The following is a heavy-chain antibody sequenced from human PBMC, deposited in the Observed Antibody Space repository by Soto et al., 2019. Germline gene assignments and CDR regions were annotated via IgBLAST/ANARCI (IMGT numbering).Heavy chain of an antibody. V-gene: IGHV4-4*07. CDR2: IYTSGST. Sequence: SETLSLTCHVSGGSISSYYWSWIRQPAGKGLQWIGRIYTSGSTNYNPSLKSRVTMSVDTSKNQFSLKLSSVTAADTAVYYCARACSSTSCYDVFDSWGQGTLVTVSS. CDR3: ARACSSTSCYDVFDS. D-gene: IGHD2-2*01. CDR1: GGSISSYY. J-gene: IGHJ4*02.